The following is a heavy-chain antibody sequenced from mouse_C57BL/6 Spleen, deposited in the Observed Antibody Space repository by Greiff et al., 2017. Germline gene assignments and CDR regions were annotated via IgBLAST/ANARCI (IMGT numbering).Heavy chain of an antibody. D-gene: IGHD2-2*01. J-gene: IGHJ2*01. CDR3: ASVYGCDGGEFDY. CDR1: GYTFTDYY. CDR2: VNPNNGGT. Sequence: EVQLQQSGPELVKPGASVKISCKASGYTFTDYYMNWVKQSHGKSLEWIGDVNPNNGGTSYNQKFKGKATLTVDKSSSTAYMELRSLTSEDSAVYYCASVYGCDGGEFDYWGQGTTLTVSS. V-gene: IGHV1-26*01.